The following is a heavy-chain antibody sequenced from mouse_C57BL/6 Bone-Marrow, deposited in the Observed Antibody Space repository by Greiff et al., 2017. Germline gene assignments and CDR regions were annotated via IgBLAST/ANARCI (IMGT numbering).Heavy chain of an antibody. J-gene: IGHJ3*01. CDR2: INPRSGNT. CDR1: GYTFTSYG. Sequence: QVQLQQSGAELARPGASVKLSCKASGYTFTSYGISWVKQRTGQGLEWIGEINPRSGNTYYNEKFKGKATLTADKSSSTAYMELRSLTSEDSAVYFCARLLLLFPWFAYWGQGTLVTVSA. D-gene: IGHD2-3*01. V-gene: IGHV1-81*01. CDR3: ARLLLLFPWFAY.